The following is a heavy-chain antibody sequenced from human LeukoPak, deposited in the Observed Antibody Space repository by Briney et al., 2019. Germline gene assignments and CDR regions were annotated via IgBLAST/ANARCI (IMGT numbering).Heavy chain of an antibody. CDR1: GFTFSSYW. J-gene: IGHJ6*04. Sequence: PGGSLRLSCAASGFTFSSYWMSWVRQAPGKGLEWVANIKQDGSEKYYVGSVKGRFTISRDNAKNSLYLQMNSLRAEDTAVYYCARVVVPEGTYYYYYGMDVWGKGTTVTVSS. CDR2: IKQDGSEK. V-gene: IGHV3-7*03. D-gene: IGHD2-2*01. CDR3: ARVVVPEGTYYYYYGMDV.